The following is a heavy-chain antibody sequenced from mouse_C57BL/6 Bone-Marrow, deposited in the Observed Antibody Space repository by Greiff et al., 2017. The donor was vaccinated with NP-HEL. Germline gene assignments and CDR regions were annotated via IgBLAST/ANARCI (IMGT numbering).Heavy chain of an antibody. CDR1: GFTFSDFY. CDR2: SRNKANDYTT. Sequence: EVKVVESGGGLVQSGRSLRLSCATSGFTFSDFYMEWVRQAPGKGLEWIAASRNKANDYTTEYSASVKGRFIVSRDTSQSILYLQMNALRAEDTAIYYCARDGHDGYYWYFDVWGTGTTVTVSS. D-gene: IGHD2-3*01. CDR3: ARDGHDGYYWYFDV. J-gene: IGHJ1*03. V-gene: IGHV7-1*01.